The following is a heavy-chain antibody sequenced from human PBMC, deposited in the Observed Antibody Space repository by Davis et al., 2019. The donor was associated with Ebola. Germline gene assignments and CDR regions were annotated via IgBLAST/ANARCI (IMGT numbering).Heavy chain of an antibody. CDR3: AKGPETGRFEY. CDR2: IAGSGGST. CDR1: GFTFTSYA. Sequence: GGSLRLSCAASGFTFTSYAMSCVRQAPGKGLEWVSAIAGSGGSTYHADSVKGRFTISRDNSKNTLYLQMKSLRAEDTAVYYCAKGPETGRFEYWGQGTLVTVSA. D-gene: IGHD1-1*01. J-gene: IGHJ4*02. V-gene: IGHV3-23*01.